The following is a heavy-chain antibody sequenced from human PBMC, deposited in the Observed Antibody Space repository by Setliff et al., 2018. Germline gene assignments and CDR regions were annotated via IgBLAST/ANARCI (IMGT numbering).Heavy chain of an antibody. CDR1: GYTFTNYG. V-gene: IGHV1-18*01. Sequence: ASVKVSCKASGYTFTNYGVTWVRQAPGQGLEWMGWIGAYNGNTYNAHKFQGRVTMTSDTSTSTAYMELRSLRSDDTAVYYCAREGSQLQFLEPYYFDYWGQGTLVTVSS. J-gene: IGHJ4*02. CDR2: IGAYNGNT. CDR3: AREGSQLQFLEPYYFDY. D-gene: IGHD3-3*01.